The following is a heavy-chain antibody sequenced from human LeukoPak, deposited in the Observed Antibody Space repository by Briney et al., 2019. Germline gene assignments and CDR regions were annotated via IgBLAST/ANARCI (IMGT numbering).Heavy chain of an antibody. Sequence: SETLSLTCTVSSDSISSSSYYWGWIRQPPGKGLEWIGTIYYSGSTNYNPSLKSRVTISVDTSKNQFSLKLSSVTAADTAVYYCARDRISSGSYSWAFDIWGQGTMVTVSS. V-gene: IGHV4-39*07. CDR3: ARDRISSGSYSWAFDI. J-gene: IGHJ3*02. CDR2: IYYSGST. CDR1: SDSISSSSYY. D-gene: IGHD1-26*01.